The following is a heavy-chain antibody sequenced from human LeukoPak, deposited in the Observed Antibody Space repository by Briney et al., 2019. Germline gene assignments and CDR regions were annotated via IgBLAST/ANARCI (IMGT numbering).Heavy chain of an antibody. CDR1: GGSISSYY. CDR3: ARLFYYYYYMDV. Sequence: SETLSLTCTVSGGSISSYYWSWIRQPPGKELEWIGYIYYSGSTNYNPSLKSRVTISVDTSKNQFSLKLSSVTAADTAVYHCARLFYYYYYMDVWGKGTTVTISS. CDR2: IYYSGST. J-gene: IGHJ6*03. V-gene: IGHV4-59*08.